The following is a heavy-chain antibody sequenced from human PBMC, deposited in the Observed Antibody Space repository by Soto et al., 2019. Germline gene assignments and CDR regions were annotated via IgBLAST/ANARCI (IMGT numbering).Heavy chain of an antibody. CDR1: GGSFRGYY. V-gene: IGHV4-34*01. CDR3: ARCSYYYDSSGYAQSSFDY. D-gene: IGHD3-22*01. CDR2: INHSGST. Sequence: SETLSLTSAVYGGSFRGYYWSWIRQLQGEGLGWSGEINHSGSTNKNQSLKRRVTISVVTTKTQFSLKLSSVTAADTAVYYCARCSYYYDSSGYAQSSFDYWGQGTLVTVSS. J-gene: IGHJ4*02.